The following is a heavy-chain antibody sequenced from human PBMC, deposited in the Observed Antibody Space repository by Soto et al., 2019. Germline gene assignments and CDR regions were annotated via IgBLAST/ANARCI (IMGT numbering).Heavy chain of an antibody. D-gene: IGHD2-21*02. V-gene: IGHV1-46*01. Sequence: QVQLMQSGAEVKKPGASVKVSCKASGDTFTDYYIYWVRQAPGQGLEWMGTVNPSGGHTTYAQHFLGRVTMTRDTSTSTLYMELTSMTSDDKAIYYCARGGHVVVVTAALDYWGQGTLVTVSS. CDR2: VNPSGGHT. J-gene: IGHJ4*02. CDR1: GDTFTDYY. CDR3: ARGGHVVVVTAALDY.